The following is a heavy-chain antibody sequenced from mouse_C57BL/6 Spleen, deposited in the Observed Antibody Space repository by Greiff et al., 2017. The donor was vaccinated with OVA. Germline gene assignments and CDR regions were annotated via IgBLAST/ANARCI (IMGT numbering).Heavy chain of an antibody. CDR2: IYPGSGST. CDR1: GYTFTSYW. D-gene: IGHD1-1*01. Sequence: QVQLKQPGAELVKPGASVKMSCKASGYTFTSYWITWVKQRPGQGLEWIGDIYPGSGSTNYNEKFKSKATLTVDTSSCTAYMQLSSLTSEDSAVYCCARYYGSSGFAYWGQGTLVTVSA. J-gene: IGHJ3*01. V-gene: IGHV1-55*01. CDR3: ARYYGSSGFAY.